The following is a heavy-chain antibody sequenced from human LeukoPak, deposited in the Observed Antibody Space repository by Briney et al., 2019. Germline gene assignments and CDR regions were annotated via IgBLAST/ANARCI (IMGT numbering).Heavy chain of an antibody. J-gene: IGHJ4*02. D-gene: IGHD1-1*01. CDR1: RFPFSTYG. CDR2: TWDDGISR. CDR3: TTGQGKTDDDY. V-gene: IGHV3-33*01. Sequence: GGSLRLSCAASRFPFSTYGMHWVRQAPGKGLEWVAVTWDDGISRTYADSVKGRFTISRDNSHNTLYLEMNSLRTEDTAVYYCTTGQGKTDDDYWGQGTLVTVSS.